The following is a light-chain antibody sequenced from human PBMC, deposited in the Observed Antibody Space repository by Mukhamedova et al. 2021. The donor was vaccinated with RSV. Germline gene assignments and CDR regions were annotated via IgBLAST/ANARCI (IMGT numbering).Light chain of an antibody. Sequence: WYQRRVHGKAPKLLISKASTLESGVPSRFSGSGSGTVFTLTISSLQPEDFTTYFCLQDYLYPYTFGQGTKLEIK. V-gene: IGKV1-6*01. CDR3: LQDYLYPYT. CDR2: KAS. J-gene: IGKJ2*01.